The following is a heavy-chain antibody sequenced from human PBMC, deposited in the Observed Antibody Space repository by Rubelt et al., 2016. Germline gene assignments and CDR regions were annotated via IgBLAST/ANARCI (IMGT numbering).Heavy chain of an antibody. CDR3: ARSPRYDFEDNWFDP. J-gene: IGHJ5*02. Sequence: QVQLVQSGAEVKKPGASVKVSCKASGYTFTSYYMHWVRQAPGQGLEWMGIIKPSGGSTSYEQKFQGRVTMTRDTSTSTVYMELSSLRSEDTAVYYCARSPRYDFEDNWFDPWGQGTLATVSS. D-gene: IGHD3-3*01. CDR1: GYTFTSYY. V-gene: IGHV1-46*01. CDR2: IKPSGGST.